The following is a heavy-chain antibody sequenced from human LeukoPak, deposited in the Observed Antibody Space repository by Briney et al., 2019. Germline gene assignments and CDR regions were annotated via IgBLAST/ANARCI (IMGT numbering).Heavy chain of an antibody. CDR2: VIPGLGIT. V-gene: IGHV1-69*04. D-gene: IGHD3-9*01. Sequence: GASVKVSCKASGGTFISYAISWLRPAPGQGLEWMGRVIPGLGITNYAQRFQGRVTITADKSTSTAYMELSSPRSEDTAVYYCATGLQYFDWLDAFDIWGQGTMVTVSS. CDR3: ATGLQYFDWLDAFDI. J-gene: IGHJ3*02. CDR1: GGTFISYA.